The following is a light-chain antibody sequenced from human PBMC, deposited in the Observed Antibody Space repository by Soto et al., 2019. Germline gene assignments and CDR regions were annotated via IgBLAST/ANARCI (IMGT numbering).Light chain of an antibody. J-gene: IGLJ1*01. CDR2: DXT. CDR1: GSDVGGYNY. V-gene: IGLV2-11*01. CDR3: CSYAGSYTYV. Sequence: QSVLTQPRSVSGSPGQSVTISCTGTGSDVGGYNYVSWYQHHPGKAPKLMIYDXTXXPSGVRDRFSASKSGNTASLTISGLQAEDEADYYCCSYAGSYTYVFGTGSKVTAL.